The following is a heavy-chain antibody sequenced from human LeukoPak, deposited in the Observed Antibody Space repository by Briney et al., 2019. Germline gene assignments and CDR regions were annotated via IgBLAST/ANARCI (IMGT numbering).Heavy chain of an antibody. V-gene: IGHV3-23*01. Sequence: GGSLRLSCAASGFTFSSYAMSWVRQAPGKGLEWVTAISGSGGSTYYADSVKGRFTISRENSKNTLYLQRNSLIAEDTAVYYCAKDLGYSYGYANPLDYWGQGTLVTVSS. CDR3: AKDLGYSYGYANPLDY. CDR1: GFTFSSYA. CDR2: ISGSGGST. J-gene: IGHJ4*02. D-gene: IGHD5-18*01.